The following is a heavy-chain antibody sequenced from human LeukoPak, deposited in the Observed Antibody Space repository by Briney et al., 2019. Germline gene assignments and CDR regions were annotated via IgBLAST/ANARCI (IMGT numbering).Heavy chain of an antibody. CDR3: AREHTSGTYYIDY. Sequence: GGSLRLSCAASGFTFSDYSMNWVRQAPGKGLEWVSYISNSGSTIYYADSVKGRFTISRDSGKNSLYLQMNSLRAEDTAVDYCAREHTSGTYYIDYWGQGTLVTVSS. CDR2: ISNSGSTI. CDR1: GFTFSDYS. J-gene: IGHJ4*02. D-gene: IGHD1-26*01. V-gene: IGHV3-48*04.